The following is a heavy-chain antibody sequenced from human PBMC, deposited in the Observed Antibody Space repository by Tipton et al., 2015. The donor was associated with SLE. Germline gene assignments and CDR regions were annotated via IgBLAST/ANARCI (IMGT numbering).Heavy chain of an antibody. CDR2: IYGSGIT. Sequence: SLRLSCAASGFIFNNYAMNWVRQAPGKGLEWVSLIYGSGITNYAESVRGRFTVSRDSSKDTLYLQMNSLRAEDTAVYYCAKDGSTTLPSTGFDSWGQGTLVTVSS. CDR3: AKDGSTTLPSTGFDS. V-gene: IGHV3-23*03. D-gene: IGHD5/OR15-5a*01. J-gene: IGHJ5*01. CDR1: GFIFNNYA.